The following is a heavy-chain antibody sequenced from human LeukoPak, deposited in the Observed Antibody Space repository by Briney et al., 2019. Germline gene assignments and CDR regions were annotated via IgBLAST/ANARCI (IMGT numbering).Heavy chain of an antibody. CDR2: IFYGGSI. D-gene: IGHD3-22*01. V-gene: IGHV4-59*11. CDR1: GDSISSHY. CDR3: ARGQVVTVIDY. J-gene: IGHJ4*02. Sequence: SETLSLTCSVSGDSISSHYWTWIRQPPGKGLEWIGCIFYGGSIKYSPSLKSRVTISVDTSKNQFSLKLRSVTAADTAVYYCARGQVVTVIDYWGQGTLVTVSS.